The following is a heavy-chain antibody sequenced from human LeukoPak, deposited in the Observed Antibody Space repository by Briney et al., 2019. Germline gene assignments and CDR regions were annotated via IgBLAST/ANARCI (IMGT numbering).Heavy chain of an antibody. J-gene: IGHJ6*02. CDR3: ARTNYYDSSGYYLYYYYGMDV. CDR2: INHSGST. CDR1: GGSFSGYY. V-gene: IGHV4-34*01. Sequence: SETLSLTCAVYGGSFSGYYWSWIRQPPGKGLEWIGEINHSGSTNYNPSLKSRVTISVDTSKNQFSLKLSSVTAADTAVYYCARTNYYDSSGYYLYYYYGMDVWGQGTTVTVSS. D-gene: IGHD3-22*01.